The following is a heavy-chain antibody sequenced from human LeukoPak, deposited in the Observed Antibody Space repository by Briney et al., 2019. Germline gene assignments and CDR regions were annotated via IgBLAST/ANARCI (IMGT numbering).Heavy chain of an antibody. CDR3: APGVRGVISPLDY. D-gene: IGHD3-10*01. V-gene: IGHV1-24*01. CDR2: FDPEDGET. CDR1: GYTLTELS. Sequence: GASVKASCKVSGYTLTELSMHWVRQAPGKGLEWMGGFDPEDGETIYAQKFQGRVTMTEDTSTDTAYMELSSLRSEDTAVYYCAPGVRGVISPLDYWGQGTLVTVSS. J-gene: IGHJ4*02.